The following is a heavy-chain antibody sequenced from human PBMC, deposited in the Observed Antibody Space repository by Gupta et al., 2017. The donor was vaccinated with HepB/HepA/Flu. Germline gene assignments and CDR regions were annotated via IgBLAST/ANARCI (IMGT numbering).Heavy chain of an antibody. CDR2: VHTRTGDT. Sequence: QVQLVQSGAEVQKPGASVTLSCRPSGYTFKHHGIHWIRQAPGQRLEWMGWVHTRTGDTEYSEQFQDRVNITRDTVATTAYMELRSLTSEDTGLYFCARGSRFAVAGTPLFDFWGQGALVTVSS. CDR1: GYTFKHHG. V-gene: IGHV1-3*04. CDR3: ARGSRFAVAGTPLFDF. D-gene: IGHD1-1*01. J-gene: IGHJ4*02.